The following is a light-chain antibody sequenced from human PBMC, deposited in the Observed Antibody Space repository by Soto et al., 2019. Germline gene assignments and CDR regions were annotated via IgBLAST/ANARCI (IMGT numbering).Light chain of an antibody. CDR2: AAS. J-gene: IGKJ4*01. Sequence: DIQMTQSPSSLSASVGDRVTITCRASQSISSYLNWYQQKPGKAPKILIYAASSLQSGVPSRFSGSGSGTDFTLTISSLPPEDFATYYCQQSYSTPLTFGGGTKVEIK. V-gene: IGKV1-39*01. CDR3: QQSYSTPLT. CDR1: QSISSY.